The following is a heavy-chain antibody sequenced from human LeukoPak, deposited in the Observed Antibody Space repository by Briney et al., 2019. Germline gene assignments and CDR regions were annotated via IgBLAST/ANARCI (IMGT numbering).Heavy chain of an antibody. CDR2: LSGSGGST. Sequence: GGSLRLSCAASGFTFSSYAMSWVRQAPGKGLEWVSALSGSGGSTYYADSVKGRFTTSRDNSRTPLYLQMNSLRAEDTAVYYCAKDSSQTPYYFDYWGQGTLVTVSS. CDR1: GFTFSSYA. J-gene: IGHJ4*02. CDR3: AKDSSQTPYYFDY. V-gene: IGHV3-23*01.